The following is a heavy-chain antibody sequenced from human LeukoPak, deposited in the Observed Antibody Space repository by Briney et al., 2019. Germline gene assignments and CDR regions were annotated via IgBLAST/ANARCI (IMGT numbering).Heavy chain of an antibody. CDR3: ASGGNYLNQYFQH. D-gene: IGHD1-26*01. Sequence: GESLKISCKGSGYSFTNYWIGWVRQMPGKGLEWVGIIYPGDSDTRYSPSFQGQVTISADKSISTAYLQWSSLKASDTAMYYCASGGNYLNQYFQHWGQGTLVTVSS. J-gene: IGHJ1*01. V-gene: IGHV5-51*01. CDR2: IYPGDSDT. CDR1: GYSFTNYW.